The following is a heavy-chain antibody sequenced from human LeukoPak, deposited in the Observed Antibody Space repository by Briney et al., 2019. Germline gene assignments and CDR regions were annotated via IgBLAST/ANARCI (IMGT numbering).Heavy chain of an antibody. Sequence: ASVKVSCKASGGTFSSYAISWVRQAPGQGLEWMGRIIPILGIANYAQKFEGRVSMTTDTSTNTVYMDLRSLRSDDTAVYYCARDLEHCRNIICSNSAYWGQGTLVTVSS. V-gene: IGHV1-69*04. D-gene: IGHD2-2*01. J-gene: IGHJ4*02. CDR3: ARDLEHCRNIICSNSAY. CDR2: IIPILGIA. CDR1: GGTFSSYA.